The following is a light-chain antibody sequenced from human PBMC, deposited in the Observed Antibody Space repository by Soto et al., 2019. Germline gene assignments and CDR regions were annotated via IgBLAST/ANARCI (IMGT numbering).Light chain of an antibody. V-gene: IGKV1-13*02. Sequence: AIQLTQSPSSLSASVGDRVTITCRASQGISSALAWYQQKPGKAPKLLIYDASSLESGVPSRFSGSGSGTDFTLTISSLQPEDFATYYCQQFNSYPCFGGRTKVEIK. CDR2: DAS. CDR1: QGISSA. J-gene: IGKJ4*01. CDR3: QQFNSYPC.